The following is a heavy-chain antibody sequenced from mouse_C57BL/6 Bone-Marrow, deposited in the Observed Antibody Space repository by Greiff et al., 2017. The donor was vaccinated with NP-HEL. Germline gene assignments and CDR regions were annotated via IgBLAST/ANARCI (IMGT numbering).Heavy chain of an antibody. Sequence: VQLQQSGPELVKPGASVKISCKASGYSFTGYYMNWVKQSPEKSLEWIGEINPSTGGTTYNQKFKAKATLTVDKSSSTAYMQLKSLTSEDSAVYYCAAPYSDVWGTGTTVTVSS. CDR1: GYSFTGYY. V-gene: IGHV1-42*01. CDR2: INPSTGGT. J-gene: IGHJ1*03. CDR3: AAPYSDV.